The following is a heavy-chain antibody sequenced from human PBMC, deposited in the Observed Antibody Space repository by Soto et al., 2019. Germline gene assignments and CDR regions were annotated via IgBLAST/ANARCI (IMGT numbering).Heavy chain of an antibody. CDR2: ISYSGST. Sequence: SSVTLSLTCTVSRGSISSSSYYWGWIRQPPGKGLEWIGRISYSGSTYYNPSLKSRGTISVDTSKNQFSLKLSSETAADTAEYYCASTATSGSYLGGLGYWGRGTLVTVSS. V-gene: IGHV4-39*07. CDR1: RGSISSSSYY. D-gene: IGHD1-26*01. CDR3: ASTATSGSYLGGLGY. J-gene: IGHJ4*02.